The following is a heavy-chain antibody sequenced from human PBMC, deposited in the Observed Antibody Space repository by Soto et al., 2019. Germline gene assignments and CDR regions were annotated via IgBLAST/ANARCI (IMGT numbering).Heavy chain of an antibody. CDR3: ARDRAVVVPAATPKYYFDY. J-gene: IGHJ4*02. V-gene: IGHV3-30-3*01. Sequence: GGSLRLSCAASGFTFSSYAMHWVRQAPGKGLEWVAVISYDGSNKYYADSVKGRFTISRDNSKNTLYLQMNSLRAEETAVYYCARDRAVVVPAATPKYYFDYWGQGTLVTVSS. D-gene: IGHD2-2*01. CDR1: GFTFSSYA. CDR2: ISYDGSNK.